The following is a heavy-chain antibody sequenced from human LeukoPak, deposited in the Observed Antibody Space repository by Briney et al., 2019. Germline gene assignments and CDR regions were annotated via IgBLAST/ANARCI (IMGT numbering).Heavy chain of an antibody. V-gene: IGHV3-23*01. CDR3: AKDRIYSSSWYYFDY. D-gene: IGHD6-13*01. J-gene: IGHJ4*02. CDR2: ISGSGGST. CDR1: GFTFSSYA. Sequence: HPGGSLRLSCAASGFTFSSYAMSWVRQAPGKGLEWISAISGSGGSTYYADSVKGRFTISRDNSKNTLYLQMNSLRAEDTAVYYCAKDRIYSSSWYYFDYWGQGTLVTVSS.